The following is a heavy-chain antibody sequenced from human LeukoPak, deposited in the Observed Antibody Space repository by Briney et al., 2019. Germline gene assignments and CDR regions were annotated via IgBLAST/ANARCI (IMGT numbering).Heavy chain of an antibody. Sequence: SETLSLTCTVSGGSISSYYWSWIRQPPGKGLEWIGYIYYSGSTNYNPSLKSRVTMSVDTSKNQFSLKLNSVTAADTAVYYCAREMGTTPNWFDPWGQGTLVTVSS. CDR1: GGSISSYY. V-gene: IGHV4-59*12. CDR3: AREMGTTPNWFDP. J-gene: IGHJ5*02. D-gene: IGHD1-7*01. CDR2: IYYSGST.